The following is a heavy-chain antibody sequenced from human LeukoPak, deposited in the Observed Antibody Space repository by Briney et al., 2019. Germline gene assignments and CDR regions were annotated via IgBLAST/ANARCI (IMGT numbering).Heavy chain of an antibody. CDR2: ISWNSGSI. CDR1: GFTFDDYA. V-gene: IGHV3-9*01. J-gene: IGHJ3*02. Sequence: GRSLRLSCAASGFTFDDYAMHWLRQAPGKGLEWVSGISWNSGSIGYADSVKGRFTISRDNAKNSLYLQMNSLRAEDTALYYCAKDPASSWRPGAFDIWGQGTMVTVSS. D-gene: IGHD6-13*01. CDR3: AKDPASSWRPGAFDI.